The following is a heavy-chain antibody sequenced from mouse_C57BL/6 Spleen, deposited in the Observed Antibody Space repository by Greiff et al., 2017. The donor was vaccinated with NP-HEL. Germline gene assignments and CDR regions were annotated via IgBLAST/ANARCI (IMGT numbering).Heavy chain of an antibody. CDR2: INYDGSST. V-gene: IGHV5-16*01. J-gene: IGHJ1*03. CDR3: ARGGYYGNYEGWYFDV. D-gene: IGHD2-1*01. Sequence: EVKLMESEGGLVQPGSSMKLSCTASGFTFSDYYMAWVRQVPEKGLEWVANINYDGSSTYYLDSLKSRFIISRDNAKNILYLQMSSLKSEDTATYYCARGGYYGNYEGWYFDVWGTGTTVTVSS. CDR1: GFTFSDYY.